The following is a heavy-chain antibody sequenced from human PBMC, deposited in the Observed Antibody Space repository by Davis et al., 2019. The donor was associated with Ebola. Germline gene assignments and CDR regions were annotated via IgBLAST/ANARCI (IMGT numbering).Heavy chain of an antibody. CDR2: INAGNGNT. D-gene: IGHD6-13*01. CDR1: GGTFSSYA. CDR3: ARVNSWYGSGQFDY. V-gene: IGHV1-3*01. Sequence: ASVKVSCKASGGTFSSYAISWVRQAPGQRLEWMGWINAGNGNTKYSQKFQGRVTITRDTSASTAYMELSSLRSEDTAVYYCARVNSWYGSGQFDYWGQGTLVTVSS. J-gene: IGHJ4*02.